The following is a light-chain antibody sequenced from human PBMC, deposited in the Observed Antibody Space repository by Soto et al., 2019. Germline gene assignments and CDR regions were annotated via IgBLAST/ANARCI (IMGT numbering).Light chain of an antibody. V-gene: IGKV3-20*01. CDR2: GAS. J-gene: IGKJ1*01. Sequence: EIVLTQSPATLSLSPWERATLSCRASQSVFSSLARYQQKPGQAPRLLISGASSRATGIPDRFSGSGSGTDFTLTISRLEPEDFAVYYCQQYGSSGTFGQGTKVDIK. CDR1: QSVFSS. CDR3: QQYGSSGT.